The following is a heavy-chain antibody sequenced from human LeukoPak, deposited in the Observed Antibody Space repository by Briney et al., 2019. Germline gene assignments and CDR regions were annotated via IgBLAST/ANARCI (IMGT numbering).Heavy chain of an antibody. D-gene: IGHD2-2*01. J-gene: IGHJ4*02. CDR2: MHYSGST. V-gene: IGHV4-39*02. CDR3: ARGVYCSSASCYWD. Sequence: SETLSLTCTVSGVSVSNSNFYWGWIRRPPGKGPEFIGSMHYSGSTCYNPSLKSRVAVFVDTSKNQFSLNLRFVTDADTAVYYCARGVYCSSASCYWDWGQGTLVTVSS. CDR1: GVSVSNSNFY.